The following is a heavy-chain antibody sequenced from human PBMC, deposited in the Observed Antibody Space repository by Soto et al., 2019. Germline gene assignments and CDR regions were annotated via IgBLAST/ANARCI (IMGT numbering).Heavy chain of an antibody. Sequence: PGGSLRLSCAASGFTFSSYSMNWVRQAPGKGLEWVSSISSSSSYIYYADSVKGRFTISRDNAKNSLYLQMNSLRAEDTAVYYCARYSTIFGVVTTPLYPWGQGSLVTVSS. V-gene: IGHV3-21*01. D-gene: IGHD3-3*01. CDR3: ARYSTIFGVVTTPLYP. CDR1: GFTFSSYS. J-gene: IGHJ5*02. CDR2: ISSSSSYI.